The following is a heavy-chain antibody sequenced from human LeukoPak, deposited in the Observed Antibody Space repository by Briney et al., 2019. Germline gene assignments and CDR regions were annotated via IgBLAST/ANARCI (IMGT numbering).Heavy chain of an antibody. CDR2: ISHDGSNE. J-gene: IGHJ4*02. V-gene: IGHV3-30*18. D-gene: IGHD3-22*01. Sequence: GGSLRLSCAASVFTFSTYGMHWIRQAPGKGLEWVAVISHDGSNEYYADSVKGRFTISRDNSKNTLYLQMNSLRPEDTAVYYCAKDMARFYYDSSGYYFAYWGQGTLVTVSS. CDR3: AKDMARFYYDSSGYYFAY. CDR1: VFTFSTYG.